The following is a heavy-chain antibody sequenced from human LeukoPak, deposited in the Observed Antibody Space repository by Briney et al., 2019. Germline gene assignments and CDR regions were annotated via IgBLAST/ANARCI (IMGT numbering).Heavy chain of an antibody. D-gene: IGHD3-22*01. V-gene: IGHV1-46*01. J-gene: IGHJ4*02. CDR3: ARDQGPLGSSGYSPFDY. CDR2: INPSGGST. CDR1: GGTFSSYA. Sequence: GASVKVSCKASGGTFSSYAISWVRQAPGQGLEWMGIINPSGGSTSYAQKFQGRVTMTRDMSTSTVYMELSSLRSEDTAVYYCARDQGPLGSSGYSPFDYWGQGTLVTVSS.